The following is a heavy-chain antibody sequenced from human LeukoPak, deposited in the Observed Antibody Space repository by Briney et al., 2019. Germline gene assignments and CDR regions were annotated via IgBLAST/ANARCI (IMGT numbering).Heavy chain of an antibody. CDR2: IVVGSGNT. CDR1: GFTFTSSA. CDR3: AIPQAAAGTGFGY. Sequence: SVKVSCKASGFTFTSSAMQWVRQARGQRLEWIGWIVVGSGNTNYAQKFQERVTITRDMSTSTAYMELSSLRSEDTAVYYCAIPQAAAGTGFGYWGQGTLVTVSS. D-gene: IGHD6-13*01. J-gene: IGHJ4*02. V-gene: IGHV1-58*02.